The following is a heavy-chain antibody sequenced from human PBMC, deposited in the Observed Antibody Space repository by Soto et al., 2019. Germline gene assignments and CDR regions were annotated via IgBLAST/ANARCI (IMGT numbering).Heavy chain of an antibody. J-gene: IGHJ4*02. CDR3: ARQNYYDSSGQNYYYFDY. Sequence: GESLKISCKGSGYSFTSYWISWVRQMPGKGLEWMGRIDPSDSYTNYSPSFQGHVTISADKSISTAYLQWSSLKASDTAMYYCARQNYYDSSGQNYYYFDYWGQGTLVT. V-gene: IGHV5-10-1*01. CDR1: GYSFTSYW. CDR2: IDPSDSYT. D-gene: IGHD3-22*01.